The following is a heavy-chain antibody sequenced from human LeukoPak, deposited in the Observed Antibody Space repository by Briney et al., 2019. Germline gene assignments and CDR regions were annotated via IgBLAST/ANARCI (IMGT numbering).Heavy chain of an antibody. CDR3: ARFDCSGGSCYGKFDP. J-gene: IGHJ5*02. Sequence: ASVKVSCKASGYTFTGYHMHWVRQAPGQGLEWMGRINPNSGDTNYAQKFQGRVTMTRDTSISTAYMELSRLRSDDTAVYYCARFDCSGGSCYGKFDPWGQGTLVTVSS. CDR2: INPNSGDT. CDR1: GYTFTGYH. V-gene: IGHV1-2*06. D-gene: IGHD2-15*01.